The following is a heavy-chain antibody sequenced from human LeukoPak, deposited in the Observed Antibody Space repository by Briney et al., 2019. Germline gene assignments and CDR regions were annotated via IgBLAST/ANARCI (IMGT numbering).Heavy chain of an antibody. Sequence: GGSLRLSCAASGFTFSSCAMHWVRQAPGKGLEWVAYIRYDGNNKNYADSVKGRFTISRDNSKDTLFLQMNILRPEDTAVYYCTKGDDYGANTRLPKYNWFDPWGQGTLVTVSP. CDR1: GFTFSSCA. V-gene: IGHV3-30*02. CDR3: TKGDDYGANTRLPKYNWFDP. CDR2: IRYDGNNK. J-gene: IGHJ5*02. D-gene: IGHD4-23*01.